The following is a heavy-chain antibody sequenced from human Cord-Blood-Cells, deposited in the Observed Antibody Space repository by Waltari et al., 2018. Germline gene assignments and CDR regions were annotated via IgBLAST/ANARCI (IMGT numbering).Heavy chain of an antibody. J-gene: IGHJ4*02. CDR3: ARDLGIDY. Sequence: EVQLLQTGGVSVEPGRCSSLYCAACGSPSGRWWESGVRQAPGKGMECVGNIKQDGSEKYYVDSVKGRFTISRDNAKNSLSLQMNSLRAEDTDVDYCARDLGIDYWGQGTLVTVSS. D-gene: IGHD3-16*01. CDR2: IKQDGSEK. CDR1: GSPSGRWW. V-gene: IGHV3-7*01.